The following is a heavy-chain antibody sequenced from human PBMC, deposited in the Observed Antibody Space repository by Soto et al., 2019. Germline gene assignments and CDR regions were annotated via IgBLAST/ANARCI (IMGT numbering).Heavy chain of an antibody. CDR3: ARVDRKIDYSNPEISCYYYGMDV. Sequence: SVKVCCNSSGGTFSCYAINWVRQAPGQGLECMGGIIPIFGTANYAQKFQGRVTITADESTSTAYMELSSLRSEDTAVYYCARVDRKIDYSNPEISCYYYGMDVWGQGTTVTVS. CDR2: IIPIFGTA. V-gene: IGHV1-69*13. CDR1: GGTFSCYA. J-gene: IGHJ6*02. D-gene: IGHD4-4*01.